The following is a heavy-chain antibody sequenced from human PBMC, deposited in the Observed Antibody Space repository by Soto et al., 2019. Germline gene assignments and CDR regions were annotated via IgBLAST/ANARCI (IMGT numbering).Heavy chain of an antibody. V-gene: IGHV6-1*01. CDR1: GDSVSSNSAA. Sequence: PSQTLSLTCAISGDSVSSNSAAWNWIRQSPSRGLEWLGRTYYGSKWYNDYAVSVKSRITINPDTSKNQFSLQLNSVTPEDTAVYYCASGVYDYYYYGMDVWGQGTTVTVSS. J-gene: IGHJ6*02. CDR3: ASGVYDYYYYGMDV. CDR2: TYYGSKWYN. D-gene: IGHD2-8*01.